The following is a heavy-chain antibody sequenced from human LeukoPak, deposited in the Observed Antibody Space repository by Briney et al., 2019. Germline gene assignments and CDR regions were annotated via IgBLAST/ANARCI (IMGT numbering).Heavy chain of an antibody. J-gene: IGHJ6*03. CDR2: IYYSGST. CDR1: GGSISSSSYY. V-gene: IGHV4-39*07. D-gene: IGHD2-2*01. Sequence: KASETLSLTCTVSGGSISSSSYYWGWIRQPPGKGLEWIGSIYYSGSTYYNPSLKSRVTISVDTSKNQFSLKLSSVTAADTAVYYCARAPQLQTSYYYYYYYMDVWGKGTTVTVSS. CDR3: ARAPQLQTSYYYYYYYMDV.